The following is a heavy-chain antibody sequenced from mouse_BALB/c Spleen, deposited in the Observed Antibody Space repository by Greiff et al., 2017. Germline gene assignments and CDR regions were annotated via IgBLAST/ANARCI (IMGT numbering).Heavy chain of an antibody. J-gene: IGHJ1*01. CDR2: IYPYNGGT. Sequence: VQLQQSGPELVKPGASVKISCKASGYTFTDYNMHWVKQSHGKSLEWIGYIYPYNGGTGYNQKFKSKATLTVDNSSSTAYMELRSLTSEDSAVYYCARPNYYGSSYWYFDVWGAGTTVTVSS. CDR1: GYTFTDYN. D-gene: IGHD1-1*01. V-gene: IGHV1S29*02. CDR3: ARPNYYGSSYWYFDV.